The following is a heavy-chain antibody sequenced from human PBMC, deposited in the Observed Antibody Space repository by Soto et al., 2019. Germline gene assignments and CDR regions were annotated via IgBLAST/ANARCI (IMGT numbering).Heavy chain of an antibody. D-gene: IGHD3-9*01. J-gene: IGHJ4*02. CDR2: IYYSGST. CDR3: ARSSTAYFWFDF. V-gene: IGHV4-31*03. CDR1: GDSIASGGYY. Sequence: PSETLSLTCTVSGDSIASGGYYWSWIRQHPGKGLEWIGYIYYSGSTYYTPSLMSRLTISVDTSKNQFSLKLSSVTAADTAIYYCARSSTAYFWFDFWGQGTLVTVSS.